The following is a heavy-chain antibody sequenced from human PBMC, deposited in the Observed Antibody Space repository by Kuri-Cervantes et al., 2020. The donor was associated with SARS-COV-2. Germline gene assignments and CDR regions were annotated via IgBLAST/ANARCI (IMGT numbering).Heavy chain of an antibody. CDR1: GFTFSSYG. CDR2: IRYDGSNK. CDR3: ARDPPMDV. J-gene: IGHJ6*02. V-gene: IGHV3-30*02. Sequence: GESLKISCAASGFTFSSYGMHWVRQAPGKGLEWVAFIRYDGSNKYYADSVKGRFTFSRDNSKNTLYLQMNSLRAEDTAVYYCARDPPMDVWGQGTTVTVSS.